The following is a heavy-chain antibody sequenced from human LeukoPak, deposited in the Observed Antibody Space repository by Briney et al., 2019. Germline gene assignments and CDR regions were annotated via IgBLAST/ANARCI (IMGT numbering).Heavy chain of an antibody. D-gene: IGHD3-9*01. J-gene: IGHJ4*02. CDR2: ISYDGSNK. V-gene: IGHV3-30*04. CDR1: GFTFSSYA. CDR3: VRDLLTLPQKYFDS. Sequence: GGSLRLSCAASGFTFSSYAMHWVRQAPGKGLEWVAVISYDGSNKYYADSVKGRFTTSRDNSKNTLYLQMNSLRAEDTAVYYCVRDLLTLPQKYFDSWGQGTLASVSS.